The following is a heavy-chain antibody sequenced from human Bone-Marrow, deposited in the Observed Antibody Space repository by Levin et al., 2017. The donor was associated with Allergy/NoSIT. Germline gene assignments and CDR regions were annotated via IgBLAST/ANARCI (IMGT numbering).Heavy chain of an antibody. J-gene: IGHJ4*02. Sequence: VASVKVSCKASDYTFTMYGISWVRQAPGQGLEWMGWISTYHGNAVYAQKVQGRVTMTTDTSTSTAYMELRSLRSDDTAVYFCARDLGPYDSSGYYPYWGQGTLVTVSS. CDR1: DYTFTMYG. CDR3: ARDLGPYDSSGYYPY. CDR2: ISTYHGNA. D-gene: IGHD3-22*01. V-gene: IGHV1-18*01.